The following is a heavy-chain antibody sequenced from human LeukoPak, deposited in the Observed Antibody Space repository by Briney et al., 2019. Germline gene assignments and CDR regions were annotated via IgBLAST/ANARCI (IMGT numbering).Heavy chain of an antibody. CDR1: GGSISSGGYF. CDR2: IYTSGGT. J-gene: IGHJ1*01. V-gene: IGHV4-61*02. Sequence: PSQTLSLTCTVSGGSISSGGYFWSWIRQPAGKGLEWIGRIYTSGGTNYNPSLNSRVTVSIDTSTNQFSLRLTSVTAADTAVYYCATYCRHTSCYTGGGFQHWGQGTLVTVSS. CDR3: ATYCRHTSCYTGGGFQH. D-gene: IGHD2-2*02.